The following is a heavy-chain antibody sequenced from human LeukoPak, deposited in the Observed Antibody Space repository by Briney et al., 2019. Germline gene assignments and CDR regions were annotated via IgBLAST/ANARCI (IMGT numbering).Heavy chain of an antibody. CDR2: ISDSGTTI. J-gene: IGHJ5*02. D-gene: IGHD1-26*01. Sequence: GGSLRLSCAASGFTFSSYDMNWVRQAPGRELEWISYISYISDSGTTIYYADSVKGRFTISKDNAKNSLYLQMNSLRAEDTAVYYCARVWWELSGRWFDPWGQGTLVTVSS. CDR1: GFTFSSYD. CDR3: ARVWWELSGRWFDP. V-gene: IGHV3-48*03.